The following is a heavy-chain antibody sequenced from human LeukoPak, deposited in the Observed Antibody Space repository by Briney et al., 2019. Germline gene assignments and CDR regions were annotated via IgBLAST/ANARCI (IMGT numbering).Heavy chain of an antibody. J-gene: IGHJ6*03. D-gene: IGHD2-21*01. CDR3: ARDAGEMWWEYMDV. V-gene: IGHV3-48*01. Sequence: GGSLRLSCAASGFTFSSYWMSWIRQAPGKGLEWISYISVSSGTIYYTASVQGRFTISRDNAKNSLYLQMDSLRVEDTAIYYCARDAGEMWWEYMDVWGKGTTVTVSS. CDR2: ISVSSGTI. CDR1: GFTFSSYW.